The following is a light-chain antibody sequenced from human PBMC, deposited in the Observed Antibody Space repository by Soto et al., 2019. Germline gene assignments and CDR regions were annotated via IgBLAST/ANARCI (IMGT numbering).Light chain of an antibody. Sequence: QLVLTQSPSASASLGASVKLTCTLSSGHSNYAIAWHQQQPEKGPRYLMKVNSGGSHIRGDGIPDRFSGSSSGAERYLFISSLQSEDEDDSYCQTRGWGSGIVVFGGGTQLTVL. V-gene: IGLV4-69*01. CDR1: SGHSNYA. CDR3: QTRGWGSGIVV. J-gene: IGLJ7*01. CDR2: VNSGGSH.